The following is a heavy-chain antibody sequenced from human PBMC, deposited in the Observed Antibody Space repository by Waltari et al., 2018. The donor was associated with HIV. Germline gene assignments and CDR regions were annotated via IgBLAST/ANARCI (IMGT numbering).Heavy chain of an antibody. D-gene: IGHD6-19*01. J-gene: IGHJ4*02. Sequence: QVQLVESGGGVVPPGRSLCLSCAASGFPFSSYAMHWVRQAPGKGLEWVAVISYYGDNKYYADSVKGRFTISRDNSKNTLYLQMNSLRAEDTAVYYCAKGASGWSPGYWGQGTLVTVSS. CDR1: GFPFSSYA. V-gene: IGHV3-30*18. CDR2: ISYYGDNK. CDR3: AKGASGWSPGY.